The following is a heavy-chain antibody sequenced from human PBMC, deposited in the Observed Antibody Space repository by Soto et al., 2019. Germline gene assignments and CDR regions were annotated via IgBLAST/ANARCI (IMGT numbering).Heavy chain of an antibody. CDR3: ARAVYCGDDCYSYGMDV. Sequence: QVQVVQSGAEVKKPGASVKISCKTSGYSFTDDYLHCVRQAPGQGLEWVGWINPHSGSTNFAQKFLGRVSMTRDTSISTAYMELFSLTSDDTDIYYCARAVYCGDDCYSYGMDVWGQGTTVTVSS. D-gene: IGHD2-21*02. CDR1: GYSFTDDY. CDR2: INPHSGST. V-gene: IGHV1-2*02. J-gene: IGHJ6*02.